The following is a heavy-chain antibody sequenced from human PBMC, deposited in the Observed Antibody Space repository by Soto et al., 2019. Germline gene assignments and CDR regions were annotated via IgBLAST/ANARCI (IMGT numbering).Heavy chain of an antibody. V-gene: IGHV1-18*01. Sequence: ASVKVSCKASGITSTTYAIHWVRQAPGQGLEWMGWINPSDGNRNFAQKFEDRVTMTTATSTNTVFLELRSLKSDDTAIYYCARDRLRGYDSSGFYSWGQGTMVTVSS. CDR2: INPSDGNR. J-gene: IGHJ4*02. CDR3: ARDRLRGYDSSGFYS. D-gene: IGHD3-22*01. CDR1: GITSTTYA.